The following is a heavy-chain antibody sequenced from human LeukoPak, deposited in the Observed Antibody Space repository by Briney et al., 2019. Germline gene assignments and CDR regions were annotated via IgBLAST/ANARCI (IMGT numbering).Heavy chain of an antibody. CDR2: IYYSGST. CDR1: GGSISSYY. J-gene: IGHJ6*02. D-gene: IGHD3-22*01. Sequence: SETLSLTCTVSGGSISSYYWSWIRQPPGKGLERIGYIYYSGSTNYNPSLKSRVTISVDTSKNQFSLKLSSVTAADTAVYYCARLYDSSGYYYGMDVWGQGTTVTVSS. V-gene: IGHV4-59*08. CDR3: ARLYDSSGYYYGMDV.